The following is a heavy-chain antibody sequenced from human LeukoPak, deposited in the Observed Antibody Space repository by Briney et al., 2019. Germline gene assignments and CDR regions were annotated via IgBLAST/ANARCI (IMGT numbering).Heavy chain of an antibody. CDR3: ARHGGTMVRATGAFDI. CDR1: GRSFSGYY. J-gene: IGHJ3*02. Sequence: SETLSLTCAVYGRSFSGYYWSWIRQPPGTGLEWIGSHYYSGRTYYNASLKSRVTISVDKSKKQFSLKLSSVTAADTAVYYCARHGGTMVRATGAFDIWGQGTMVTVSS. V-gene: IGHV4-34*01. CDR2: HYYSGRT. D-gene: IGHD3-10*01.